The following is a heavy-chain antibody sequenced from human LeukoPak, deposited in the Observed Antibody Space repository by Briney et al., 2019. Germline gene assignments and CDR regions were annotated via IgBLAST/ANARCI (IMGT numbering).Heavy chain of an antibody. CDR2: ITGNNGNT. V-gene: IGHV1-18*01. Sequence: GASVNVSCKTSGYTFSGYGISWVRQAPGQGLEWMGWITGNNGNTNYAPSLQGRITMTTDTSTNTAYMELTSLKSDDTAVYYCARDQRNSGSYRFEYWGQGTLVTVSS. CDR3: ARDQRNSGSYRFEY. D-gene: IGHD1-26*01. J-gene: IGHJ4*02. CDR1: GYTFSGYG.